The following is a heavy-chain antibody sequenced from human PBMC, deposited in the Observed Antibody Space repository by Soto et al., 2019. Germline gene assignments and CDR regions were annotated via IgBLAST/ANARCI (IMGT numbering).Heavy chain of an antibody. Sequence: GASVKVSCKASGYTFTSYGISWVRQAPGQGLEWMGWISAYNGNTNYAQKLQGRVTMTTDTSTSTAYMELRSLRSDDTAVYYCARDQEKIAARLKSGVNWFDPWGQGTLVTVSS. CDR1: GYTFTSYG. D-gene: IGHD6-6*01. V-gene: IGHV1-18*01. CDR3: ARDQEKIAARLKSGVNWFDP. CDR2: ISAYNGNT. J-gene: IGHJ5*02.